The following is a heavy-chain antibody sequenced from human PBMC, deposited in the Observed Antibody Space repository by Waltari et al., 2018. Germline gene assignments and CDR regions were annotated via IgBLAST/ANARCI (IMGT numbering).Heavy chain of an antibody. CDR1: GGSISSYY. CDR2: SYTSGST. CDR3: ARWGVGSYDFWSGYLDAFDI. V-gene: IGHV4-4*07. Sequence: QVQLQESGPGLVKPSETLSLTCTVSGGSISSYYWSWIRQPAGKGLEWIGRSYTSGSTNDNPSLKSRFTMSVETSKNQFSLKLSSVTAADTAVYYCARWGVGSYDFWSGYLDAFDIWGQGTMVTVSS. D-gene: IGHD3-3*01. J-gene: IGHJ3*02.